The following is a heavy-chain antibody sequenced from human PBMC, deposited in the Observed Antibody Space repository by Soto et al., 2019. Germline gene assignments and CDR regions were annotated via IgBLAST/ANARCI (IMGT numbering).Heavy chain of an antibody. D-gene: IGHD6-19*01. CDR1: GFIFRNYA. V-gene: IGHV3-23*01. CDR3: AIPSGLTVTGPDY. Sequence: PGGSLRLSCAASGFIFRNYAMSWVRQAPGKGLEWVSAIGGNGADTYYADSAKGRFTISRDNSKNTLYLQMNSLRAEDTAVYFCAIPSGLTVTGPDYWGQGTLVTVSS. CDR2: IGGNGADT. J-gene: IGHJ4*02.